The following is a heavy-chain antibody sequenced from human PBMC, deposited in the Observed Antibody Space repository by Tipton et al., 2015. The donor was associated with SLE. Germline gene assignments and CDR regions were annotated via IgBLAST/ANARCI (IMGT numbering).Heavy chain of an antibody. CDR2: VYYSGTT. V-gene: IGHV4-39*07. J-gene: IGHJ4*02. Sequence: TLSLTCTVSGGSISSMSDYWDWVRQPPGKGLEWIGSVYYSGTTYFNPSLKSRVTISIDPYNSKFSLRLTSVTAADTAVYYCARDGGYSSSSPDYWGQGTLVTVSS. CDR3: ARDGGYSSSSPDY. D-gene: IGHD6-13*01. CDR1: GGSISSMSDY.